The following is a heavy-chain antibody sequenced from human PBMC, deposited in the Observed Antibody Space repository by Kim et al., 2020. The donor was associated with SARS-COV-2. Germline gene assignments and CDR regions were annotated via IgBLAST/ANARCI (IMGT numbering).Heavy chain of an antibody. J-gene: IGHJ4*01. Sequence: SETLSLTCTVSGGSISSSSYYWGWIRQPPGKGLEWIGSIYYSGSTYYNPSLKSRVTISVDTSKNQFSLKLSSVTAADTAVYYCARQSIAVAGKPIDYWG. D-gene: IGHD6-19*01. CDR3: ARQSIAVAGKPIDY. CDR2: IYYSGST. V-gene: IGHV4-39*01. CDR1: GGSISSSSYY.